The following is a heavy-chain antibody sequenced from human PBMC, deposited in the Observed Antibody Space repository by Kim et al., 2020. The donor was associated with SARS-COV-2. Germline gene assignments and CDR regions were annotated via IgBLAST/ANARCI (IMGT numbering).Heavy chain of an antibody. CDR3: ARVGMGYGGYPWDYYYGMDV. CDR2: IYDSGST. V-gene: IGHV4-59*13. Sequence: SETLSLTCTVSGGSISSYYWSWIRQPPGKGLEWIGYIYDSGSTNYNPSLKSRVTISVDTSKNQFSRKLSSVTAADKAVYYCARVGMGYGGYPWDYYYGMDVWGQGTTVTVSS. J-gene: IGHJ6*02. CDR1: GGSISSYY. D-gene: IGHD5-12*01.